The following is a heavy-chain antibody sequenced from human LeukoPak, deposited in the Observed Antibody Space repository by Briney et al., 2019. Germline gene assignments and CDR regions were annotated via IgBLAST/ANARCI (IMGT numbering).Heavy chain of an antibody. CDR1: GDSFNIYY. J-gene: IGHJ6*03. CDR3: ARVFDSGSQAYFYYMDV. V-gene: IGHV4-59*01. Sequence: SETLSLTCTVSGDSFNIYYWSWIRQPPGKGLEWIGYIYYSGSTNYNPSLKSRVTMSVATSKNQFSLKLNSVTAADTAVYYCARVFDSGSQAYFYYMDVWGKGTTVTISS. D-gene: IGHD3-10*01. CDR2: IYYSGST.